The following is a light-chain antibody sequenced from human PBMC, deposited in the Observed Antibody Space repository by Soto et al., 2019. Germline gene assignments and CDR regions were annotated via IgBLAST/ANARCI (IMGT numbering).Light chain of an antibody. Sequence: EIVLTHSPGTLSLSPGERATLSCRASQSVSSSYLAWYQQKPGQAPRLLIYGASSRATGIPDRFSGSGSGTDFTLTISRLEPEDFAVYYCQQYGSSPALTFGGGTKVDIK. J-gene: IGKJ4*01. V-gene: IGKV3-20*01. CDR3: QQYGSSPALT. CDR1: QSVSSSY. CDR2: GAS.